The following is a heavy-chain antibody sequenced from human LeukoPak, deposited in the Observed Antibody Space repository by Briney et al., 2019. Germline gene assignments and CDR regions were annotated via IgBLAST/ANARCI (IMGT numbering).Heavy chain of an antibody. CDR3: ARDSGYSYGVDY. CDR1: GGSISSGGYS. CDR2: VYHSGST. J-gene: IGHJ4*02. D-gene: IGHD5-18*01. Sequence: SETLSLTCAVSGGSISSGGYSWSWIRQPPGKGLEWIGYVYHSGSTYYNPSLKSRVTISVDRSKNQFSLKLSSVTAADTAVYYCARDSGYSYGVDYWGQGTLVTVSS. V-gene: IGHV4-30-2*01.